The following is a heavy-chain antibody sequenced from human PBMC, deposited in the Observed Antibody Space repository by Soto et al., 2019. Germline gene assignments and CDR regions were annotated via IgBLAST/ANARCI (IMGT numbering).Heavy chain of an antibody. D-gene: IGHD3-9*01. CDR1: GGSFSSYY. CDR3: ARDLTFAQADY. Sequence: SETLSLTCTVSGGSFSSYYWSWIRQPSGKGLEWIGRIYASGNTNYNPSLKRRVTMSVDTSKNQFFLKLSSVTAADTAVYYCARDLTFAQADYCGPGPQLTGSS. J-gene: IGHJ4*02. V-gene: IGHV4-4*07. CDR2: IYASGNT.